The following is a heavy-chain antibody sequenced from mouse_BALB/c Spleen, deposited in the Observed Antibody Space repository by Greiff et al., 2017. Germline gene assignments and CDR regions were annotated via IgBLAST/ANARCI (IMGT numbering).Heavy chain of an antibody. Sequence: EVQLVESGGGLVQPGGSLKLSCAASGFTFSSYTMSWVRQTPEKRLEWVAYISNGGGSTYYPDTVKGRFTISSDNAKNTLYLQMSSLKSEDTAMYYCARHYYGSRASFAYWGQGTLVTVSA. CDR2: ISNGGGST. CDR1: GFTFSSYT. CDR3: ARHYYGSRASFAY. D-gene: IGHD1-1*01. V-gene: IGHV5-12-2*01. J-gene: IGHJ3*01.